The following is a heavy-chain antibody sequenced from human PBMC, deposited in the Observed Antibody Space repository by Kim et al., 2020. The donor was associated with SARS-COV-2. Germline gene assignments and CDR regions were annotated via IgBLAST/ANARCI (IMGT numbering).Heavy chain of an antibody. CDR1: GYTFTSYA. CDR2: INTNTGNP. V-gene: IGHV7-4-1*02. Sequence: ASVKVSCKASGYTFTSYAMNWVRQAPGQGLEWMGWINTNTGNPTYAQGFTGRFVFSLDTSVSTAYLQISSLKAEDTAVYYCARDHPQLWFGESHPGYWGQGTLVTVSS. J-gene: IGHJ4*02. CDR3: ARDHPQLWFGESHPGY. D-gene: IGHD3-10*01.